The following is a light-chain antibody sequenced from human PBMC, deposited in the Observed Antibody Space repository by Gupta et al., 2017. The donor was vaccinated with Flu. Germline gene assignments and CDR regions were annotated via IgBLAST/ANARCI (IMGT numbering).Light chain of an antibody. Sequence: QSALTQPASVSGSPGQSNTISCTGTSSDVGGYKYVSWYQQHPGKAPKLMIYEVSFRPSGVSYRFSGSKSGNTASLTISGLQTEDEADYYCSSYTSTSTLRVFGGGTKLTVL. CDR3: SSYTSTSTLRV. V-gene: IGLV2-14*01. CDR1: SSDVGGYKY. CDR2: EVS. J-gene: IGLJ3*02.